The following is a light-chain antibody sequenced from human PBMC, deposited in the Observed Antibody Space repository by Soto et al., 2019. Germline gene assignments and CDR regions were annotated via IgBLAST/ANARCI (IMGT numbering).Light chain of an antibody. CDR1: SSDVGGYDY. Sequence: QSALTQPASVSGSPGQSITISCTGTSSDVGGYDYVSWYQQQSGKAPKLIIYEVSSRPSGVSNRFSGSKSGNTASLTISGLLADDEADYYCDSFTSSRAYVFGVGTKVTVL. V-gene: IGLV2-14*01. CDR2: EVS. J-gene: IGLJ1*01. CDR3: DSFTSSRAYV.